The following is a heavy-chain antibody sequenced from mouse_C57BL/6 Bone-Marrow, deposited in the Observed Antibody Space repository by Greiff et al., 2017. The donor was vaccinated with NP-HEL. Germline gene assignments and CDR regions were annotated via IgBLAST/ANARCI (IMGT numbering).Heavy chain of an antibody. J-gene: IGHJ2*01. CDR1: GFTFSSYG. D-gene: IGHD3-2*02. Sequence: EVMLVESGGDLVKPGGSLKLSCAASGFTFSSYGMSWVRQTPDKRLEWVATISSGGSYTYYPDSVKGRFTISRDNAKNTLYLQMSSLKSEDTAMYYCARRARLLDYWGQGTTLTVSS. CDR3: ARRARLLDY. CDR2: ISSGGSYT. V-gene: IGHV5-6*02.